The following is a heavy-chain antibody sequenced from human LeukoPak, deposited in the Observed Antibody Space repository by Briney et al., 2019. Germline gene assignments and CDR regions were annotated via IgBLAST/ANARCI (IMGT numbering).Heavy chain of an antibody. Sequence: GASVKVSCTASGYTFTSYAMHWVRQAPGQRLEWMGMIYPRDGSTSYAQKFQGRVTVTRDTSTSTVHMELSGLRSEDTAVYYCARDQEAFDYWGQGTLVTVSS. V-gene: IGHV1-46*01. J-gene: IGHJ4*02. CDR1: GYTFTSYA. CDR2: IYPRDGST. CDR3: ARDQEAFDY.